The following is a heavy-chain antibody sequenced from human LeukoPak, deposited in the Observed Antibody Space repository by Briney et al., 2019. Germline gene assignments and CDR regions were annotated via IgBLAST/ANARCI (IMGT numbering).Heavy chain of an antibody. CDR1: GGSISTYY. Sequence: SETLSLTCSVSGGSISTYYWSWIRQPPGKGLEWIGYIDYSGSTNYNPSLKSRVTMSVDTSKNQFSLRLSSVTAADTAVYYCARLYRTTWLHPRGFYFGLDVWGQGTTVTVSS. CDR2: IDYSGST. J-gene: IGHJ6*02. D-gene: IGHD5-24*01. V-gene: IGHV4-59*08. CDR3: ARLYRTTWLHPRGFYFGLDV.